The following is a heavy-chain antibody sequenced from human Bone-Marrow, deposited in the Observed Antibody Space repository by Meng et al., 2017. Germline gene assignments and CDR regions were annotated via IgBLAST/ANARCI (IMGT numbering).Heavy chain of an antibody. CDR1: GYSFTAYY. V-gene: IGHV1-2*06. J-gene: IGHJ4*02. D-gene: IGHD2-21*01. Sequence: ASVLVSSWPSGYSFTAYYIHWLRQAAPRGREWLGHINTNSGDTLYAQKFQGRVSMTGDTSISTAYVKLSSLRSDDTAVDYCVRDENISLGKLFGDYWGQGTLVTVSS. CDR3: VRDENISLGKLFGDY. CDR2: INTNSGDT.